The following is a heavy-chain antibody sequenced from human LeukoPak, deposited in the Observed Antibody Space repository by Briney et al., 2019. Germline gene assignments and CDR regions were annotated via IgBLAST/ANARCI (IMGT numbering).Heavy chain of an antibody. D-gene: IGHD2-2*01. CDR3: AIDIVVVPAATEYFQQ. Sequence: GGSLRLSCAASGFTFSSYWMHWVRQAPGKGLVWVSRINRDGSVTNYADSVKGRFTISRDNAKNTLYLQMNSLRAEDTAVYYCAIDIVVVPAATEYFQQWGQGTLVTVSS. J-gene: IGHJ1*01. V-gene: IGHV3-74*01. CDR2: INRDGSVT. CDR1: GFTFSSYW.